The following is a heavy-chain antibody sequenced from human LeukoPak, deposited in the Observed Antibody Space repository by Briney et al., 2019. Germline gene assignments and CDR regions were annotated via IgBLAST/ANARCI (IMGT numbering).Heavy chain of an antibody. V-gene: IGHV4-4*02. CDR2: IYHRGST. J-gene: IGHJ5*02. CDR1: GGSTSSTNW. CDR3: ATATRNWFDP. Sequence: SGTLSLTCAVSGGSTSSTNWWSWVRQPPGKGLEWIGEIYHRGSTNYNPSLKSRVTISVDKSENQFSLNLSSVTAADTAVYYCATATRNWFDPWGQGTLVTVSS. D-gene: IGHD2-15*01.